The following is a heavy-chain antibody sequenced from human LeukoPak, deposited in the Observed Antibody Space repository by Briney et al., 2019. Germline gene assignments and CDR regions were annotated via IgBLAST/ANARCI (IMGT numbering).Heavy chain of an antibody. J-gene: IGHJ4*02. CDR3: ARGMSEAYCGGDCYSEFDY. CDR2: ISAYNGNT. D-gene: IGHD2-21*02. V-gene: IGHV1-18*01. Sequence: ASVEVSCKASGYTFTSYGISWVRQAPGQGLEWMGWISAYNGNTNYAQKLQGRVTMTTDTSTSTAYMELRSLRSDDTAVYYCARGMSEAYCGGDCYSEFDYWGQGTLVTVSS. CDR1: GYTFTSYG.